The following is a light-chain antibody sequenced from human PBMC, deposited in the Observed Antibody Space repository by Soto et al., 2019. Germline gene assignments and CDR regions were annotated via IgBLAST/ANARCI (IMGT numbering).Light chain of an antibody. CDR1: SSDVGGYNY. CDR3: SSYTSSSTPYVV. J-gene: IGLJ2*01. Sequence: QSVLTQPASVSGSPGQSITISCTGTSSDVGGYNYVSWYQQHPGKAPKLMIYEVSNRPSGVSNRFSGYKSGNTASLTISGLQAEDEADYYCSSYTSSSTPYVVFGGGTKLTVL. V-gene: IGLV2-14*01. CDR2: EVS.